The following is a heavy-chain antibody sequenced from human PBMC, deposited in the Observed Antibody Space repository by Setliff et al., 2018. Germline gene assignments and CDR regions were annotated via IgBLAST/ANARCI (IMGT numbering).Heavy chain of an antibody. CDR1: GFTVSSNY. V-gene: IGHV3-66*02. CDR2: IYSGTGT. CDR3: ARALSVSVSSYNSYYFDY. J-gene: IGHJ4*02. D-gene: IGHD3-10*01. Sequence: GGSLRLSCAASGFTVSSNYMSWVRQAPGKGLEWVSLIYSGTGTYYADFVKGRFTISRDNSKNTLYLQMNSLRAEDTAVYYCARALSVSVSSYNSYYFDYWGQGTLVTVSS.